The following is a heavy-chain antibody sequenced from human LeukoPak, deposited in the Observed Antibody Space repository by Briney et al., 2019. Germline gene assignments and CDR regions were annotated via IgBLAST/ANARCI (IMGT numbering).Heavy chain of an antibody. V-gene: IGHV1-69*06. J-gene: IGHJ6*03. Sequence: GASVKVSCKASGGTFSSYAISWVRQAPGQGLEWMGGIIPIFGTANYAQKFQGRVTITADKSTSTAYMELSSLRSEDTAVYYCAKGWRPISGYMDVWGKGTTVTVSS. CDR1: GGTFSSYA. D-gene: IGHD1-26*01. CDR2: IIPIFGTA. CDR3: AKGWRPISGYMDV.